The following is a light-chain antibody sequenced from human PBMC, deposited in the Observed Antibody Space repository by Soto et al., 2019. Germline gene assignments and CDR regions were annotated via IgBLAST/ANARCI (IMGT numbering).Light chain of an antibody. J-gene: IGKJ1*01. CDR3: QQHNYYRT. Sequence: DIHLTQSPSFLSASAGHRVTITCRASQGISSYLAWYQQKPGKAPKLLIYPASSLQRGVPSMISSSGSRTEFTLTISSLQPEYFATYYYQQHNYYRTFGQGTKVDIK. V-gene: IGKV1-9*01. CDR1: QGISSY. CDR2: PAS.